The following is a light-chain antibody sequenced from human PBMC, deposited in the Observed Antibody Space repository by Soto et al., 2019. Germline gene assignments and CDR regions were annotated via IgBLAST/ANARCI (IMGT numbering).Light chain of an antibody. CDR3: QQYGSSPLT. CDR1: QSVSSSY. CDR2: GAS. J-gene: IGKJ3*01. V-gene: IGKV3-20*01. Sequence: VLTQSPGNLSLSPGERATLSCRAIQSVSSSYLAWYQQKPGQAPRLLIYGASSRATGIPDRFSGSGSGTDFTLTISRMEPEDFAVYYCQQYGSSPLTFGPGTKVDIK.